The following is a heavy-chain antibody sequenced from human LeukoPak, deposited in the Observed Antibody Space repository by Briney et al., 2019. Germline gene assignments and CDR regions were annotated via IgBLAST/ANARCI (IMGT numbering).Heavy chain of an antibody. V-gene: IGHV4-34*01. CDR1: GGSFSGYY. Sequence: ETLSLTCAVYGGSFSGYYWSWIRQPPGKGLEWIGEINHSGSTNYNPSLKSRVTISVDTSKNQFSLTLSSVTAADPAIYFCARDRSEWSAEDNWFDPWGQGILVTVSS. J-gene: IGHJ5*02. CDR2: INHSGST. D-gene: IGHD3-10*01. CDR3: ARDRSEWSAEDNWFDP.